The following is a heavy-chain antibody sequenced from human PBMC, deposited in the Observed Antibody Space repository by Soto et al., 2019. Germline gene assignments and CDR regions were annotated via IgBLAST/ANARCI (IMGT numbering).Heavy chain of an antibody. V-gene: IGHV3-43*01. Sequence: LRLSCAASGFTFDDYTMHWVRQAPGKGLEWVSLISWDGGSTYYADSVKGRFTISRDNSKNSLYLQMNSLRTEATALYYCAKDSGPYEGRSSWPVGFDPWGQGTLVTVSS. CDR2: ISWDGGST. D-gene: IGHD6-13*01. J-gene: IGHJ5*02. CDR3: AKDSGPYEGRSSWPVGFDP. CDR1: GFTFDDYT.